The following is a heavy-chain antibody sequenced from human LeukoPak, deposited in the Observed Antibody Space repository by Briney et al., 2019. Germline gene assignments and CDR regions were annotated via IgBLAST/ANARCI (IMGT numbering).Heavy chain of an antibody. Sequence: AETLSLTCTVSGGSISSHYWSWIRQPPGKGLEWIGYIYYSGSTNYNPSLKSRVTISVDTSKNLFSLKLSSVTAADTAVYYCARESGSDSSGYLGAGWFDPWGQGTLVTVSS. CDR2: IYYSGST. CDR3: ARESGSDSSGYLGAGWFDP. D-gene: IGHD3-22*01. CDR1: GGSISSHY. V-gene: IGHV4-59*11. J-gene: IGHJ5*02.